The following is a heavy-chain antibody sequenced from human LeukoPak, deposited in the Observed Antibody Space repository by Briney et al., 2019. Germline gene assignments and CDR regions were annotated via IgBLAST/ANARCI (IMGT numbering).Heavy chain of an antibody. D-gene: IGHD3-22*01. CDR3: ARQTGREDYYDSSGYYNWFDP. Sequence: GESLKISCKGSGYSVTSYWIGWVRQMPGKGLEWMGIIYPGDSDTRYSPSFQGQVTISADKSISTAYLQWSSLKASDTAMYYCARQTGREDYYDSSGYYNWFDPWGQGTLVTVSS. CDR1: GYSVTSYW. V-gene: IGHV5-51*01. J-gene: IGHJ5*02. CDR2: IYPGDSDT.